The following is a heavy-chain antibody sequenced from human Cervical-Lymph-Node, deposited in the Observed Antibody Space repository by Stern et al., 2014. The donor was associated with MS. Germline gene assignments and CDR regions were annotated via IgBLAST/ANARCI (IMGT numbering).Heavy chain of an antibody. CDR1: GGTFSSYA. CDR3: ASNLNWNYVPNYYYYGMDV. Sequence: VQLVESGAEVKKPGSSVKVSCKASGGTFSSYAISWVRQAPGQGLEWMGGIIPIFGTANYAQKFQGRVTITADESTSTAYMELSSLRSEDTAVYYCASNLNWNYVPNYYYYGMDVWGQGTTVTVSS. D-gene: IGHD1-7*01. V-gene: IGHV1-69*01. CDR2: IIPIFGTA. J-gene: IGHJ6*02.